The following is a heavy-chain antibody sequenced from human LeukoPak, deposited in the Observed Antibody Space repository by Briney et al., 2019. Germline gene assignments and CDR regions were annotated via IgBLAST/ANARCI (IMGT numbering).Heavy chain of an antibody. CDR1: GFTFSSYW. CDR2: IKQDGSEK. V-gene: IGHV3-7*01. D-gene: IGHD2-15*01. CDR3: ARDIVAVCSGGSCYFY. J-gene: IGHJ4*02. Sequence: GGSLRLSCAASGFTFSSYWMSWVRQAPGKGLEWVANIKQDGSEKYYVDSVKGRFTISRDNAKNSLYLQMNSLRAEDTAVYYCARDIVAVCSGGSCYFYWGQGTLVTVSS.